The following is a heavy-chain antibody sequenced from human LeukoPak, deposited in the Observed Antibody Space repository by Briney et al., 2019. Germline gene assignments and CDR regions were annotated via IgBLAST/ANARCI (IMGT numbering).Heavy chain of an antibody. J-gene: IGHJ6*03. CDR3: ARGHDYCSSTSCYPYYYYYMDV. CDR1: GYTFTSYG. V-gene: IGHV1-18*01. Sequence: ASVKVSCKASGYTFTSYGISWVRQAPGQGLEWMGWISAYNGHTNYAQKLQGRVTMTTDTSTSTAYMELRSLRSDDTAVYYCARGHDYCSSTSCYPYYYYYMDVWGKGTTVTVSS. CDR2: ISAYNGHT. D-gene: IGHD2-2*01.